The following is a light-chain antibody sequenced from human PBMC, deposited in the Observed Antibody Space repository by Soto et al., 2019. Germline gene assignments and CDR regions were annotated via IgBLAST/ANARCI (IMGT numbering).Light chain of an antibody. V-gene: IGKV3-20*01. Sequence: EIVLTQSPGTLSLSPGERATLSCRASQSVSSSYLAWYQQKPGQAPRLLIYGASSRATGIPDRFSGSGSGTAFTLAISRLEPEDFAVYYCQQYGSSPSTFGGGTKVDIK. CDR1: QSVSSSY. CDR2: GAS. J-gene: IGKJ4*01. CDR3: QQYGSSPST.